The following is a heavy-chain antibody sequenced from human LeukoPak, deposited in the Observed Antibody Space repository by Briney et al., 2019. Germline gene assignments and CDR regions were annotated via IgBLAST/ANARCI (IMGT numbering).Heavy chain of an antibody. J-gene: IGHJ5*02. Sequence: GGSLRLSCVASGFTFSSYEMNWVRQAPGKGLEWVSYIISSGNTIYYADSVKGRFTISRDNAKNSLYLQMNSLRAEDTAVYYCARVPLIAAAGYSFDPWGQGTLVTVSS. CDR2: IISSGNTI. CDR3: ARVPLIAAAGYSFDP. D-gene: IGHD6-13*01. V-gene: IGHV3-48*03. CDR1: GFTFSSYE.